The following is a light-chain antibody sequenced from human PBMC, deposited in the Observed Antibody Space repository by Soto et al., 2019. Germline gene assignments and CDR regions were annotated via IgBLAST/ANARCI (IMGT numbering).Light chain of an antibody. CDR3: CSYAGSSTYV. J-gene: IGLJ1*01. Sequence: QSALTQPASVSGSPGQSITISCTGTCSDVGNYNLVSWYQQHPGKAPKLMIYEVSKRPSGVSNRFSGSKSGNTASLTISGLQAEDEADYSCCSYAGSSTYVFGTGTKLTVL. V-gene: IGLV2-23*02. CDR1: CSDVGNYNL. CDR2: EVS.